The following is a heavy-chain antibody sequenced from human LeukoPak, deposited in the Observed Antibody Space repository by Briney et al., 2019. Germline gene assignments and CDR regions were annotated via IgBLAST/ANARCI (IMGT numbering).Heavy chain of an antibody. CDR3: AKRGDGYNLYFYYYGMDV. V-gene: IGHV3-23*01. Sequence: PGGSLRLSCAASGFTFSSYAMSWVRQAPGKGLEWVSAISGSGGSTYYADSVKGRFTISRDNSKNTLYLQMNSLRAEDTAVYYCAKRGDGYNLYFYYYGMDVGGKGTTVTVSS. J-gene: IGHJ6*04. D-gene: IGHD5-24*01. CDR1: GFTFSSYA. CDR2: ISGSGGST.